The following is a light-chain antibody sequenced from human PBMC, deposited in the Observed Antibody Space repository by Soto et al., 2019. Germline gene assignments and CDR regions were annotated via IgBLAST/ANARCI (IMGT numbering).Light chain of an antibody. CDR1: QNINNY. J-gene: IGKJ2*01. CDR3: QQSFAIPKT. V-gene: IGKV1-33*01. Sequence: DIQMTQSPSSLSASVGDRVTITCQASQNINNYLNWYQQKPGRAPKLLIYDASNLEAGVPSRFRGSGSGTDFTFTISRLQPEDLATYYCQQSFAIPKTFGQGTKVDIK. CDR2: DAS.